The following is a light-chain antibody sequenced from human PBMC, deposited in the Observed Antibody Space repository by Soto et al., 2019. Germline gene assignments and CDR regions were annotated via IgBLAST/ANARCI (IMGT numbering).Light chain of an antibody. Sequence: EIMMTQSPATLSVSPGERATLSCRASQSVSNDLAWYQQKPGQAPGRLIYGASTRATGIPARFSGSGSGTEFTLTINYLQSEDFAVYYCQQYNKWPRTFGQGTKVEIK. J-gene: IGKJ1*01. V-gene: IGKV3-15*01. CDR1: QSVSND. CDR2: GAS. CDR3: QQYNKWPRT.